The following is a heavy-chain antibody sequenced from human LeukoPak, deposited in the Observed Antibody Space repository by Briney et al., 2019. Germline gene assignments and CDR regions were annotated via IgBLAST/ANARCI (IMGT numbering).Heavy chain of an antibody. D-gene: IGHD3-22*01. CDR1: GFTFSSYS. CDR2: ISSSGSTI. CDR3: ARGRYYYDSSGLFDY. V-gene: IGHV3-48*04. Sequence: GGSLRLSCAASGFTFSSYSMNWVRQAPGKGLEWVSYISSSGSTIYYADSVKGRFTISRDNAKNSLYLRMNSLRAEDTAVYYCARGRYYYDSSGLFDYWGQGTLVTVSS. J-gene: IGHJ4*02.